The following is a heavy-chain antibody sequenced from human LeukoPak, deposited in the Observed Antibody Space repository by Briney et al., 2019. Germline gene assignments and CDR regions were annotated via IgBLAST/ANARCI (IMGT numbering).Heavy chain of an antibody. CDR1: GGSISSSNW. CDR2: IYHSGST. D-gene: IGHD3-3*01. V-gene: IGHV4-4*02. J-gene: IGHJ6*03. Sequence: SETLSLTCAVSGGSISSSNWWSWVRQPPGKGLEWIGEIYHSGSTNYNPSLKSRVTISVDKSKNQFSLKLSSVTAADTAVYYCARYYDFWSGYYGKVGLWYYYYYMDVWGKGTTVTVSS. CDR3: ARYYDFWSGYYGKVGLWYYYYYMDV.